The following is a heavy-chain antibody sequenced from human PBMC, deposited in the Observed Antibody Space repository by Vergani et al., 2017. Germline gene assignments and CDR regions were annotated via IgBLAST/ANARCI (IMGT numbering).Heavy chain of an antibody. CDR3: ARQSIVVVPAATNWFDP. CDR2: IYYSGST. Sequence: QLQLQESGPGLVKPSETLSLTCTVSGGSISSSSYYWGWIRQPPGKGLEWIGSIYYSGSTYYNPSLKSRVTISVDTSKNQFSLKQSSVTAADTAVYYCARQSIVVVPAATNWFDPGGQGTLVTVSS. J-gene: IGHJ5*02. CDR1: GGSISSSSYY. V-gene: IGHV4-39*01. D-gene: IGHD2-2*01.